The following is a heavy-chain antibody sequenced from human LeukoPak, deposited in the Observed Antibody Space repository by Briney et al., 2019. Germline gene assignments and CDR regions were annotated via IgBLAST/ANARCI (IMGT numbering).Heavy chain of an antibody. CDR2: ISGRGSST. CDR3: ARQPDDFSGWNNGQDFFDY. D-gene: IGHD6-19*01. J-gene: IGHJ4*02. CDR1: GFTFSTYW. V-gene: IGHV3-23*01. Sequence: GGSLRLSCAASGFTFSTYWMSWVRQAPGKGLEWVSGISGRGSSTYYADSVKGRFTISRDNSKNTLYPQMNSLRAEDTAVHYCARQPDDFSGWNNGQDFFDYWGQGTLVTVSS.